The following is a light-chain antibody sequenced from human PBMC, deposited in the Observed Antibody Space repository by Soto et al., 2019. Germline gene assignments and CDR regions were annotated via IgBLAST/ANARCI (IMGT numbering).Light chain of an antibody. Sequence: EIVLTQSPGTLSLSPGERATLSCRASQSVSSSYLAWYQQKPGQAPRLLIYGASSRATGIPDRFSGSVSGTDFTLTISRLEPEDFAVYYCQKYGSSTYTFGQGTKLEIK. CDR3: QKYGSSTYT. J-gene: IGKJ2*01. V-gene: IGKV3-20*01. CDR2: GAS. CDR1: QSVSSSY.